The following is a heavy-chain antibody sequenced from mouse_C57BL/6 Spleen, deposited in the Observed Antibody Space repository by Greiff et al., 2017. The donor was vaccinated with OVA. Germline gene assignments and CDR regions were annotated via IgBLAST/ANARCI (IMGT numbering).Heavy chain of an antibody. D-gene: IGHD1-1*02. CDR3: ARILWYAMDY. CDR2: INPNNGGT. Sequence: EVQLQQSGPELVKPGASVKISCKASGYTFTDYYMNWVKQSHGKSLEWIGDINPNNGGTSYNQKFKGKATLTVDKSSSTAYMELRSLTSEDSAVYYCARILWYAMDYWGQGTSVTVSS. J-gene: IGHJ4*01. V-gene: IGHV1-26*01. CDR1: GYTFTDYY.